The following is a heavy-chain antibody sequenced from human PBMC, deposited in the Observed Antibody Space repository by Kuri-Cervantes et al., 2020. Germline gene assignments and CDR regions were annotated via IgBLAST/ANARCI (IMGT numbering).Heavy chain of an antibody. J-gene: IGHJ6*03. CDR1: GFTLSSYA. CDR2: ISYDGSNK. Sequence: GGSLRLSCAASGFTLSSYAMHWVRQAPGKGLEWVAVISYDGSNKYYADSVKGRFTISRDNAKNSLHLQMNSLRAEDTAVYYCAKVGRGGGFWSGYPPLYYYYYMDVWGKGTTVTVSS. CDR3: AKVGRGGGFWSGYPPLYYYYYMDV. V-gene: IGHV3-30-3*01. D-gene: IGHD3-3*01.